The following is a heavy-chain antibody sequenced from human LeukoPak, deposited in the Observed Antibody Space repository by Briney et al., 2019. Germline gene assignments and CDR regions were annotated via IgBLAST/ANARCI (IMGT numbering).Heavy chain of an antibody. V-gene: IGHV4-4*07. CDR1: GGSVSGYY. CDR2: IYSTGST. J-gene: IGHJ6*03. CDR3: ARMSYDRTGEGRANLYYYYMAV. Sequence: SETLSLTCTVSGGSVSGYYCSWIRQPAGKGLGRIGRIYSTGSTDYNASLKSRVTMSVDTSKNQFSLKLSSVTAADTAVYYCARMSYDRTGEGRANLYYYYMAVWGKGTTVTVSS. D-gene: IGHD3-3*01.